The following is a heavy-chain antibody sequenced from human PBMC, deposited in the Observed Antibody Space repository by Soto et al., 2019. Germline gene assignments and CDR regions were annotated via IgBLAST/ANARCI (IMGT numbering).Heavy chain of an antibody. Sequence: QVQLVQSGAEVKKPGSSVKVSCKASGGTFSSYAISWVRQAPGQGLEWMGGIIPIFGTANYAQKFQGRVTITADESTSTAYMELSSLRSEDTAVYYCAREGSDSIDIGDYEPFGVAFDIWGQGTMVTVSS. CDR2: IIPIFGTA. J-gene: IGHJ3*02. D-gene: IGHD4-17*01. CDR3: AREGSDSIDIGDYEPFGVAFDI. V-gene: IGHV1-69*01. CDR1: GGTFSSYA.